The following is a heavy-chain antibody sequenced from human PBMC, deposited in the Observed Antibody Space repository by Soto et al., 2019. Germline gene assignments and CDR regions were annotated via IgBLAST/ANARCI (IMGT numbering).Heavy chain of an antibody. J-gene: IGHJ4*02. CDR2: INHSGIT. CDR3: ARGTTYYYDTSGYYLDY. D-gene: IGHD3-22*01. Sequence: QVQLQQWGAGLLKPSETLSLTCAVYGGSFIGYYWSWIRQPPGKGLAWSGEINHSGITNYNPSLKSRVTISLDTSKNHFSLKLTSVTAADTAVFYCARGTTYYYDTSGYYLDYWGQGTLVTVSS. CDR1: GGSFIGYY. V-gene: IGHV4-34*01.